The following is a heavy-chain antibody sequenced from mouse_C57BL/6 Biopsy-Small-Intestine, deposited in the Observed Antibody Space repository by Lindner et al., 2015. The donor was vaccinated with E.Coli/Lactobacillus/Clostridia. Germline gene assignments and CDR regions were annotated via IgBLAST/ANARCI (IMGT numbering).Heavy chain of an antibody. CDR1: GYTFTSYW. CDR2: INPSSGYT. Sequence: VQLQESGAELVKPGASVKLSCKASGYTFTSYWMHWVKQRPGQGLEWIGYINPSSGYTKYNQRFKDKATLTADKSSSTAYMQLSSLTYEDSAVYYCAIIYYGNGYYAMDYWGQGTSVTVSS. D-gene: IGHD2-1*01. CDR3: AIIYYGNGYYAMDY. V-gene: IGHV1-7*01. J-gene: IGHJ4*01.